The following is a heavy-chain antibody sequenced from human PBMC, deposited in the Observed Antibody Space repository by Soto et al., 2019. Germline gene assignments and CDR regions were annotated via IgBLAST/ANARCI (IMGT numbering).Heavy chain of an antibody. Sequence: QITLKESGPTLVKPTQTLTLTCTFSGFSLSTSGVGVGWIRQPPGKALEWLALIYWDDDKRYSPSLKSRLTITKDTSKNQVVLTMTNMAPVDTATDYCAHRAKYVSSYYFDYWGQGTLVTVSS. D-gene: IGHD6-13*01. J-gene: IGHJ4*02. CDR2: IYWDDDK. V-gene: IGHV2-5*02. CDR3: AHRAKYVSSYYFDY. CDR1: GFSLSTSGVG.